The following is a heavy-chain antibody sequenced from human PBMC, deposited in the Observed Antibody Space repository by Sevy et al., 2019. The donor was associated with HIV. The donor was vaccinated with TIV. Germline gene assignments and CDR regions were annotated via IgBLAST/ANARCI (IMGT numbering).Heavy chain of an antibody. J-gene: IGHJ6*02. Sequence: GGSLRLSCAASGFTFSNAWMSWVRQAPGKGLEWVGRIKSKTDAGTTGYAAPVKGRFTISRDDSKNTLYLQMNSLKTEDTAVYYCTTASGSYTPSRYYYGMDVWGQGTTVTVSS. D-gene: IGHD1-26*01. CDR3: TTASGSYTPSRYYYGMDV. V-gene: IGHV3-15*01. CDR2: IKSKTDAGTT. CDR1: GFTFSNAW.